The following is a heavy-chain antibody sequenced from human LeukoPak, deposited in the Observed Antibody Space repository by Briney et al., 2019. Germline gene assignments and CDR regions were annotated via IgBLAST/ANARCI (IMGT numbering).Heavy chain of an antibody. D-gene: IGHD3-10*01. CDR1: GGSISSYY. CDR3: ARGRITMVRGHPTNDAFDI. J-gene: IGHJ3*02. CDR2: IYYSGST. V-gene: IGHV4-59*01. Sequence: SETLSLTCTVSGGSISSYYWSWIRQPPGKGLEWIGYIYYSGSTNYNPSLKSRVTISVDTSKNQFSLKLSSVTAADTAVYYCARGRITMVRGHPTNDAFDIWGQGTMVTVSS.